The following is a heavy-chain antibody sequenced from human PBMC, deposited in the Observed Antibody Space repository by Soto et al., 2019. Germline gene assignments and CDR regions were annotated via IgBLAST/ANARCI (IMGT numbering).Heavy chain of an antibody. CDR3: ARDPTRYCSGGSCYWVGAFDI. D-gene: IGHD2-15*01. J-gene: IGHJ3*02. CDR1: GGTFSSYA. Sequence: QVQLVQSGAEVKKPGSSVKVSCKASGGTFSSYAISWVRQAPGQGLEWMGGIIPIFGTANYAQKFQGRVTITADESTSTAYMELSSLRSEDTAVYYCARDPTRYCSGGSCYWVGAFDIWGHGTMVTVSS. V-gene: IGHV1-69*01. CDR2: IIPIFGTA.